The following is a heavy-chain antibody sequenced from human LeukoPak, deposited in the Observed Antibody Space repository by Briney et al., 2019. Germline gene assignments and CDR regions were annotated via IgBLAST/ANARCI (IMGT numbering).Heavy chain of an antibody. Sequence: GGSLRLSCAASGFTFSSYAMHWVRQAPGKGLEYVSAISSNGGSTYYANSVKGRFTISRDNSKNTLYLQMGSLRAEDMAVYYCARDYSSSWPYYYYYYMDVWGKGTTVTISS. D-gene: IGHD6-13*01. CDR3: ARDYSSSWPYYYYYYMDV. J-gene: IGHJ6*03. CDR1: GFTFSSYA. CDR2: ISSNGGST. V-gene: IGHV3-64*01.